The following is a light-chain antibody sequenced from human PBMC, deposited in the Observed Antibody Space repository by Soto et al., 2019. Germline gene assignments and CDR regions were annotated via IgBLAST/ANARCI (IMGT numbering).Light chain of an antibody. V-gene: IGLV1-44*01. J-gene: IGLJ3*02. CDR1: SSNIGSDN. CDR3: AAWDDSLKGWV. CDR2: ANN. Sequence: QSVLTQPPSASGTPGQRVTISCSGSSSNIGSDNVNWYQQVPGTAPKLLIYANNQRPSGVPDRFSVSKSGTSASLAIGGLQSEDEADYYCAAWDDSLKGWVFGGGTKLTVL.